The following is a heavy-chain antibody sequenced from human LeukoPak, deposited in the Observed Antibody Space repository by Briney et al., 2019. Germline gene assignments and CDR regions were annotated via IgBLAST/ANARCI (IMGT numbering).Heavy chain of an antibody. CDR1: GFTFSNYA. CDR2: ITAGGSFK. V-gene: IGHV3-21*01. CDR3: ARNYDVLTGYPYYFDH. Sequence: GGSLRLSCAASGFTFSNYAMNWVRQAPGKGLDWVSSITAGGSFKYYADSVEGRFTISRDNAKNSLYLQMSSLTPEDTAVYYCARNYDVLTGYPYYFDHWGQGILVTVSS. D-gene: IGHD3-9*01. J-gene: IGHJ4*02.